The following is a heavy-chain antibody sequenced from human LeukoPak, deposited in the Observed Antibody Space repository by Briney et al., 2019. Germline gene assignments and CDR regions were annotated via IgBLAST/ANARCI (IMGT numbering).Heavy chain of an antibody. CDR2: ISSSSSYI. CDR1: GFTFSSYS. J-gene: IGHJ4*02. V-gene: IGHV3-21*01. D-gene: IGHD1-1*01. CDR3: AREVGTSREFDY. Sequence: GGSLRLSCAASGFTFSSYSMNWVRQAPGKGLEWVSSISSSSSYIYYADSVKGRFTISRDNAKNSLYLQMNSLRAEDTAVYYCAREVGTSREFDYWGQGTLVIVSS.